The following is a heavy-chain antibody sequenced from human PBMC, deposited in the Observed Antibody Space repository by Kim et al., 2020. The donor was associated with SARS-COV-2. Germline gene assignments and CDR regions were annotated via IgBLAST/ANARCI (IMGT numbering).Heavy chain of an antibody. CDR3: AKARYYYDSSGYAFDI. V-gene: IGHV3-23*01. CDR1: GFTFSSYA. D-gene: IGHD3-22*01. CDR2: ISGSGGST. Sequence: GGSLRLSCAASGFTFSSYAMSWVRQAPGKGLEWVSAISGSGGSTYYADSVKGRFTISRDNSKNTLYLQMNSLRAEDTAVYYCAKARYYYDSSGYAFDIWGQGTMVTVSS. J-gene: IGHJ3*02.